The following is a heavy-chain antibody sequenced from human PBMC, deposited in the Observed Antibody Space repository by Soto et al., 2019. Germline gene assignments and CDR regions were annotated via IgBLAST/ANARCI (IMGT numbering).Heavy chain of an antibody. CDR3: ARTIVVVVPDNFDH. J-gene: IGHJ4*02. V-gene: IGHV3-7*01. CDR1: GFTIGDYW. CDR2: IKEDGSEK. Sequence: EVQLVESGGGLVQPGGSLRLFCAASGFTIGDYWMSWVRQAPGKGLEWVANIKEDGSEKYYVDSVKGRFTISRDSAKNSLYLQMNSLRGEDTAVYYCARTIVVVVPDNFDHWGQGTLVTVSS. D-gene: IGHD3-22*01.